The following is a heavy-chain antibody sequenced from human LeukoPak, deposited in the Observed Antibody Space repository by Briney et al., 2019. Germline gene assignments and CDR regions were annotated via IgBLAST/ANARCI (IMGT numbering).Heavy chain of an antibody. V-gene: IGHV1-69*06. CDR2: IIPIFGTA. D-gene: IGHD5-24*01. Sequence: SVKVSCKASGGTFSSYAISWVRQAPGQGLEWMGGIIPIFGTANYAQKFQGRVTITADKSTSTAYMELSSLRSEDTAVYYCAREGERWLNAMYYFDYWGQGTLVTVSS. CDR3: AREGERWLNAMYYFDY. J-gene: IGHJ4*02. CDR1: GGTFSSYA.